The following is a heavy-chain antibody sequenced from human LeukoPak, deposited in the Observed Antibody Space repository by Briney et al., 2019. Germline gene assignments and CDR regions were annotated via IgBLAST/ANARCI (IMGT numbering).Heavy chain of an antibody. Sequence: ASVKVSCKASGYTFTSYAIHWVRQAPGQRLGWMGWISADNGNTKYSQNFQGRVTFISNTSATTAFMELSSLRSEDAAVYYCARDSGSGNNDYWGQGTLVTVSS. D-gene: IGHD1-26*01. V-gene: IGHV1-3*01. CDR1: GYTFTSYA. CDR2: ISADNGNT. J-gene: IGHJ4*02. CDR3: ARDSGSGNNDY.